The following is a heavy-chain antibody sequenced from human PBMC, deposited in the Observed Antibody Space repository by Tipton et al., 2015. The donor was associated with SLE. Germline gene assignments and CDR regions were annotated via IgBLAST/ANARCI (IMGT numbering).Heavy chain of an antibody. CDR1: GGSISESTYS. Sequence: TLSLTCTVSGGSISESTYSWDWIRQAPGKGLEWIGSMYFSGNTYYNPFLRSRVTISADTSKNQFSLKLTSVTAADTAVYYCARANCTSKACRREYFFNSWGQGTLVTVSP. D-gene: IGHD2-2*01. CDR3: ARANCTSKACRREYFFNS. CDR2: MYFSGNT. J-gene: IGHJ4*02. V-gene: IGHV4-39*07.